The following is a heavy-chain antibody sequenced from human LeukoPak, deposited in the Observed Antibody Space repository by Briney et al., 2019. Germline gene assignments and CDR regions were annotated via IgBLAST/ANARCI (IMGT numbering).Heavy chain of an antibody. CDR2: ISSSSSTI. V-gene: IGHV3-48*01. Sequence: GGSLRLSCAASGFTFSSYSMNWVRQAPGKGLEWVSYISSSSSTIYYADSVKGRFTISRDNAKNSLYLQMNSLRAEDTAVYYCARPTGGDALDTWGQGTMVTVSS. CDR3: ARPTGGDALDT. D-gene: IGHD3-16*01. CDR1: GFTFSSYS. J-gene: IGHJ3*02.